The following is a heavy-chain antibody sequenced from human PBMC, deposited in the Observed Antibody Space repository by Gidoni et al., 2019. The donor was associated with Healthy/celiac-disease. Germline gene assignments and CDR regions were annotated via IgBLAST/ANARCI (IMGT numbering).Heavy chain of an antibody. V-gene: IGHV3-21*01. J-gene: IGHJ6*02. D-gene: IGHD6-6*01. CDR3: ARDPGIAARPRYYYGMDV. Sequence: EVQLVESGGGLVKPGGSLRLSCPAPGFTSSSYSMNWVRQAPGKGLEWVSSISSSSSYIYYADSVKGRFTISRDNAKNSLYQQMNSLRAEDTAVYYCARDPGIAARPRYYYGMDVWGQGTTVTVSS. CDR2: ISSSSSYI. CDR1: GFTSSSYS.